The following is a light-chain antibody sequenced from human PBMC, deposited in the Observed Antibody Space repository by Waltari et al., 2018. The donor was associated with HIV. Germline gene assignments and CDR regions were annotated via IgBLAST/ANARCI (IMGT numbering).Light chain of an antibody. J-gene: IGLJ1*01. CDR1: SSDVGSYNL. CDR3: CSYAGSSTSYV. Sequence: QSALTQPASVSGSPGQSITISCTGTSSDVGSYNLVSWYQQHPGKAPKLMIYEVSKRPSGVSNRFSDSKSGNTASLTISGLQAEDEADYYCCSYAGSSTSYVFGTGTKVTVL. V-gene: IGLV2-23*02. CDR2: EVS.